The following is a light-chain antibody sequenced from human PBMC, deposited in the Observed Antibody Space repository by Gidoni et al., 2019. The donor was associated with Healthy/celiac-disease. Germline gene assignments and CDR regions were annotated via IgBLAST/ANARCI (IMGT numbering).Light chain of an antibody. J-gene: IGKJ2*01. CDR3: QQSYSTLVT. CDR2: AAS. CDR1: QRISSY. Sequence: IHITPSPSSLSASVGDRVTITCRASQRISSYLNWYQQKPGKAPKLLIYAASSLQSGVPSRFSGSGSGTDFTLTISSLQPEDFATYYCQQSYSTLVTFGQGTKLEIK. V-gene: IGKV1-39*01.